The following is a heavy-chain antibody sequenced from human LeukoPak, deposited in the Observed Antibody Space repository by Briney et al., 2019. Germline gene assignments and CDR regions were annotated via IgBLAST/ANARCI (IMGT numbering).Heavy chain of an antibody. Sequence: GGSLRLSCAASGFTFSSYAMSWVRQAPGKGLEWVSAISGSGGGTYYADSVKGRFTISRDNSKNTLYLQMNSLRAEDTAVYYCAKSIYDSSGYYTGYDAFDIWGQGTMVTVSS. J-gene: IGHJ3*02. CDR2: ISGSGGGT. CDR3: AKSIYDSSGYYTGYDAFDI. CDR1: GFTFSSYA. D-gene: IGHD3-22*01. V-gene: IGHV3-23*01.